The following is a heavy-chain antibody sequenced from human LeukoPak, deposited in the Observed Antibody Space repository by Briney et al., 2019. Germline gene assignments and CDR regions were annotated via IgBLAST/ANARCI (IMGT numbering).Heavy chain of an antibody. CDR2: ISWYGGST. J-gene: IGHJ4*02. Sequence: GGSLRLSCAASGFTFDDYTMHWVRQAPGKGLEWVSLISWYGGSTYYADSVKGRFTISRDNSKNSLYLQMNSLRTEDTALYYCAKERYGQLDYWGQGTLVTVSS. D-gene: IGHD1-1*01. V-gene: IGHV3-43*01. CDR1: GFTFDDYT. CDR3: AKERYGQLDY.